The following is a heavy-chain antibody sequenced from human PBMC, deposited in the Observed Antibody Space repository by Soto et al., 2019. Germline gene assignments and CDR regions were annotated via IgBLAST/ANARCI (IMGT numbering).Heavy chain of an antibody. J-gene: IGHJ4*02. CDR2: VIPILGNP. V-gene: IGHV1-69*12. Sequence: QVQLVQSGAEVKKPGSSVKVSCKSSGDTFKTYSLSWVRQAPGQGLEWMGGVIPILGNPMYAQKFQDRVTSTADESTSTVFMELTSLISDDTAVYYCARLWGIAGHDSWVQGTRVTVSS. CDR3: ARLWGIAGHDS. CDR1: GDTFKTYS. D-gene: IGHD6-13*01.